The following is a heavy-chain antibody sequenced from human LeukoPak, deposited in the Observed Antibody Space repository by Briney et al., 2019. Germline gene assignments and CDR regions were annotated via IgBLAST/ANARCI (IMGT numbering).Heavy chain of an antibody. CDR3: ARQYSSSWYPFDS. CDR1: GGSISGYF. J-gene: IGHJ4*02. D-gene: IGHD6-13*01. CDR2: IYDSGST. Sequence: PSETLSLTCTVSGGSISGYFWSWIRQPPGKGLEWIGYIYDSGSTNYSPSLKSRVNISVDTSRNQFSLKLSSVTAANTAVYYCARQYSSSWYPFDSWGQGTLVTVSS. V-gene: IGHV4-59*08.